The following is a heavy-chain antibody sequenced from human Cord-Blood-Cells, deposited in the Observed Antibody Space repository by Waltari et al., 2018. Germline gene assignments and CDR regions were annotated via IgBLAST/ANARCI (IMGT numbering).Heavy chain of an antibody. CDR1: GGSFSRYY. V-gene: IGHV4-34*01. CDR3: ARGGVTGDSDY. J-gene: IGHJ4*02. Sequence: QVQLQQWGAGLLTPSETLSLTCAVYGGSFSRYYWSWIRQPPGKGLEWIGEINHSGSTNYNPSLKSRVTISVDTSKNQFSLKLSSVTAADTAVYYCARGGVTGDSDYWGQGTLVTVSS. CDR2: INHSGST. D-gene: IGHD7-27*01.